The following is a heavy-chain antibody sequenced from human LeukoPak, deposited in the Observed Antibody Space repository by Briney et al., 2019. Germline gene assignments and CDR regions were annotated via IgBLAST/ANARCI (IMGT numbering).Heavy chain of an antibody. V-gene: IGHV1-2*02. J-gene: IGHJ5*02. CDR1: GYTFTGYY. CDR3: ARVSGYCSSTSCYRRVDWFDP. CDR2: INPNSGGT. D-gene: IGHD2-2*02. Sequence: ASVKVSCKASGYTFTGYYMHWVRQAPGQGLEWMGWINPNSGGTNYAQKFQGRVTMTRDTSISIAYMELSRLRSDDTAVYYCARVSGYCSSTSCYRRVDWFDPWGQGTLVTISS.